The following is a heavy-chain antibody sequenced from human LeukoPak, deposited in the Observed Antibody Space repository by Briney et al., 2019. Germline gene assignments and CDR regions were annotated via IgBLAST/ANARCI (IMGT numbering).Heavy chain of an antibody. CDR3: ARHVATMIQNDDAFDI. CDR1: GGSISSSY. V-gene: IGHV4-59*08. CDR2: IYYSGST. D-gene: IGHD3-22*01. Sequence: SETLSLTCTVSGGSISSSYWGWIRQPPGKGLEWIGYIYYSGSTNYNPSLKSRVTISLDTSKNQFSLKLNSVTAADTAVYYCARHVATMIQNDDAFDIWGQGTMVTVSS. J-gene: IGHJ3*02.